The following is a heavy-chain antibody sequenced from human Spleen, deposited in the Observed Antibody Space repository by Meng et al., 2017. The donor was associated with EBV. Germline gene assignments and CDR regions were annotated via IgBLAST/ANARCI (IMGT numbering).Heavy chain of an antibody. D-gene: IGHD1-1*01. CDR2: IYWDDDK. CDR3: AHNSRLWSATTNWFDP. V-gene: IGHV2-5*02. J-gene: IGHJ5*02. CDR1: GFSLHTSGVG. Sequence: QITLKESGPPLVKPTQTLTLTCTFPGFSLHTSGVGVGWIRQPPGKALEWLALIYWDDDKRYTPSLYSRLTITKDTSRNQVVLTMTNMDPLDTATYYCAHNSRLWSATTNWFDPWGQGTLVTVSS.